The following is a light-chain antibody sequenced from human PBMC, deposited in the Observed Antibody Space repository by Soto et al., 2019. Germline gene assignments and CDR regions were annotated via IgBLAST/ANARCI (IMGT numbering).Light chain of an antibody. J-gene: IGKJ4*01. CDR1: QSVDSSY. CDR2: GAS. V-gene: IGKV3-20*01. CDR3: QQYGSSLLT. Sequence: EIVLAQSPGTLSLSPGERATLSCRASQSVDSSYLAWYQQKPGQAPRLLIYGASSRATGIPVRFSGSGSGTDFTLTISRLEPEDFAVYYCQQYGSSLLTFGGGTKVEIK.